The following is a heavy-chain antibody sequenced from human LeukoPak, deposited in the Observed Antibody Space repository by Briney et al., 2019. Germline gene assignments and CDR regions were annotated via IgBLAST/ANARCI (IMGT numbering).Heavy chain of an antibody. J-gene: IGHJ4*02. V-gene: IGHV3-30*02. CDR1: GFTFSTYG. CDR2: IRYDGSNK. CDR3: ARDPDTGYYEFDY. Sequence: PGGSLRLSCAASGFTFSTYGIHWVRQAPGKGLEWVSFIRYDGSNKYYADPVRGRFTISRDNFKNTLYLQVNSLRPEDTAVYYCARDPDTGYYEFDYWGQGTLVTVSS. D-gene: IGHD3-9*01.